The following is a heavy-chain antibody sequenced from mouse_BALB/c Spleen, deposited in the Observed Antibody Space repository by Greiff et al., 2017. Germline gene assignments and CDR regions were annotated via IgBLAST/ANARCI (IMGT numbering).Heavy chain of an antibody. Sequence: EVKVVESGGGLVQPGGSLRLSCATSGFTFSDFYMEWVRQPPGKRLEWIAASSNKANDYTTEYSASVKGRLIASRDTSQSILYLQMNALRAEDTAIYYCARDDWILCGNYGAMDYWGQGTSVTVSS. D-gene: IGHD2-1*01. V-gene: IGHV7-1*02. CDR2: SSNKANDYTT. J-gene: IGHJ4*01. CDR3: ARDDWILCGNYGAMDY. CDR1: GFTFSDFY.